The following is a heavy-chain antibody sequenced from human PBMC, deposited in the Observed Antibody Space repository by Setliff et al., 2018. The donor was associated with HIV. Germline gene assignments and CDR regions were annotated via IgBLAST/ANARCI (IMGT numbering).Heavy chain of an antibody. D-gene: IGHD2-2*01. V-gene: IGHV4-39*07. CDR1: SASISSSGYY. J-gene: IGHJ3*01. CDR2: IYYSGST. CDR3: ARHNCGTTACYGVVV. Sequence: SETLSLTCTVSSASISSSGYYWGWIRQPPGKGLEWIGSIYYSGSTYYNPSLKSRVTMSVDTSKNHVSLKLSSVTAADTAVYYCARHNCGTTACYGVVVWGQGTMVTVSS.